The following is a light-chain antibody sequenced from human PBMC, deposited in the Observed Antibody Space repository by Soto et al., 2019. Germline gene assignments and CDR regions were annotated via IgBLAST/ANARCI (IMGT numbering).Light chain of an antibody. CDR3: QQYNSYWT. J-gene: IGKJ1*01. CDR2: KAS. CDR1: HSISSW. Sequence: IQMTQSPSTLSASVGDRVTITCRASHSISSWLAWYQQKPGKAPKLLIYKASSLESGVPSRFSGSGSGTEFTLTISSLQPDDFATYYCQQYNSYWTFGQGTKMEIK. V-gene: IGKV1-5*03.